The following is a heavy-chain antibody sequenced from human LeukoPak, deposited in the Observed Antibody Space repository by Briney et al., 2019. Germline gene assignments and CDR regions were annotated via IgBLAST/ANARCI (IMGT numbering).Heavy chain of an antibody. CDR3: ARVVAAAGSF. Sequence: SGGSLRLSCAASGFTFSSYSMTWVRQAPGKGLEWVSSISSSSSYIYYADSVKGRFTISRDNAKNSLYLQMNSLRAEDTAVYYCARVVAAAGSFWGQGTLVTVSS. CDR2: ISSSSSYI. D-gene: IGHD6-13*01. J-gene: IGHJ1*01. CDR1: GFTFSSYS. V-gene: IGHV3-21*01.